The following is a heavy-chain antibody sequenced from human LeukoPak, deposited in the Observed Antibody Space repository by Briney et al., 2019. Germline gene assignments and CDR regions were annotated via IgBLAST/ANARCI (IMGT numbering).Heavy chain of an antibody. CDR2: ISYDGSNK. CDR1: GFTFSSYA. CDR3: AKGGSGSKFDP. D-gene: IGHD2-15*01. J-gene: IGHJ5*02. Sequence: PGGSLRLSCAASGFTFSSYAMHWVRQAPGKGLEWVAVISYDGSNKYYADSVKGRFTISRDNSKNTLYLQMNSLRAEDTAVYYCAKGGSGSKFDPWGQGTLVTVSS. V-gene: IGHV3-30-3*01.